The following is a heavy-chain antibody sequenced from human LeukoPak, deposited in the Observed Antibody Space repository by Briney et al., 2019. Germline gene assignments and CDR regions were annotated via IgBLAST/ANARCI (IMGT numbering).Heavy chain of an antibody. CDR2: IGTAGDT. Sequence: GGSLRLSCATSGFTFSSYDMHWVRHATGKGLEWVSAIGTAGDTYYPGSVKGRFTISRDNAKNSLYLQMNSLRAEDTALYYCAKVSSAYDWDAFDIWGRGTMVTVSS. CDR1: GFTFSSYD. CDR3: AKVSSAYDWDAFDI. V-gene: IGHV3-13*01. J-gene: IGHJ3*02. D-gene: IGHD5-12*01.